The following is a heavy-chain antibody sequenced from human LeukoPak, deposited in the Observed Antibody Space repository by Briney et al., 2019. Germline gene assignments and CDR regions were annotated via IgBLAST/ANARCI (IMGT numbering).Heavy chain of an antibody. CDR2: IYYSGST. J-gene: IGHJ5*02. Sequence: SETLSLTCTVSGVSITTYYWSWIRQPPGKGLEWIGYIYYSGSTNYNPSLKSRVTISVDTSKNQFSLKLSSVTAADTAVYYCARQGYCSGGSCYQDNWFDPWGQGTLVTVSS. D-gene: IGHD2-15*01. CDR1: GVSITTYY. CDR3: ARQGYCSGGSCYQDNWFDP. V-gene: IGHV4-59*08.